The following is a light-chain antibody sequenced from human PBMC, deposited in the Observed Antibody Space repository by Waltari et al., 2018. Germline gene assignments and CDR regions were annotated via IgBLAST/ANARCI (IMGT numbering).Light chain of an antibody. Sequence: QSALTQPASVSGSPGQSITISCTGTSSDVGGYNYVSWYQQHPGKAPKLMIYEVSNRPSGVPNRFSGSKSGTTASLTISGLQAEDEADYYCSSYTSSSLVVFGGGTKLTVL. CDR2: EVS. CDR1: SSDVGGYNY. CDR3: SSYTSSSLVV. J-gene: IGLJ2*01. V-gene: IGLV2-14*01.